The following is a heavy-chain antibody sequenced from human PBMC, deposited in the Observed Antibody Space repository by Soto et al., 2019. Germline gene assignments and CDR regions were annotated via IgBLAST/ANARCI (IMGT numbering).Heavy chain of an antibody. Sequence: SETLSLTCTVSGGSISSGDYYWSWIRQPPGKGLEGIGYIYYSGSTYYNPSLKSRVTISVYTSKNQFSLKLRSVTAADTAVYYCAMYYYDSSGYSKRHYFDYWGQGTLVPVSS. D-gene: IGHD3-22*01. J-gene: IGHJ4*02. V-gene: IGHV4-30-4*01. CDR2: IYYSGST. CDR3: AMYYYDSSGYSKRHYFDY. CDR1: GGSISSGDYY.